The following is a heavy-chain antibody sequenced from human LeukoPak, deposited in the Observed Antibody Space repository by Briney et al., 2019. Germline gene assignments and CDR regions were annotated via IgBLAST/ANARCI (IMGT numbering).Heavy chain of an antibody. CDR2: ISAYNGNT. CDR3: ARDHGYCSGGSCYNWFDP. J-gene: IGHJ5*02. CDR1: GYTFTSYG. D-gene: IGHD2-15*01. Sequence: ASVKVSCKASGYTFTSYGISWVRQAPGQGPEWMGWISAYNGNTNYAQKLQGRVTMTTDTSTSTAYMELRSLRSDDTAVYYCARDHGYCSGGSCYNWFDPWGQGTLVTVSS. V-gene: IGHV1-18*01.